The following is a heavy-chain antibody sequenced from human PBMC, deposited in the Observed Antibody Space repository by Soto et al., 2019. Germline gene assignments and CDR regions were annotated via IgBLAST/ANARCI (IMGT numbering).Heavy chain of an antibody. J-gene: IGHJ4*02. D-gene: IGHD6-19*01. CDR3: AKDLGPIAVACYAYDY. Sequence: QVQLVESGGGVVQPGRSLRLSCAASGFTFSSYGMHWVRQAPGKGLEWVAVISYYGSNKYYADSVKGRFTISRDNSKSTLYLQMNSPRAEDTAVYYCAKDLGPIAVACYAYDYCGQGTLVTVSS. V-gene: IGHV3-30*18. CDR1: GFTFSSYG. CDR2: ISYYGSNK.